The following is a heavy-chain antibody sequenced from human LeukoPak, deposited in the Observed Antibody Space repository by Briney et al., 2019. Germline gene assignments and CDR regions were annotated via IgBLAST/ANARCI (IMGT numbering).Heavy chain of an antibody. V-gene: IGHV4-34*01. J-gene: IGHJ6*03. D-gene: IGHD1-26*01. CDR1: GGSFSGYY. CDR3: ARGRVEWELLDYYYMDV. CDR2: INHSGST. Sequence: TSETLSLTCAVYGGSFSGYYWSWIRQPPGKGLEWIGEINHSGSTNYNPSLKSRVTISVDTSKNQFSLKLSSVTAADTAVYYCARGRVEWELLDYYYMDVWGKGTTVTVSS.